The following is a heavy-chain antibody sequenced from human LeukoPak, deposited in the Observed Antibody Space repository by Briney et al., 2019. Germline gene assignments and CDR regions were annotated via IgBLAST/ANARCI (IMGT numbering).Heavy chain of an antibody. CDR2: MNPNSGNT. CDR3: ARVGRIAAAGVNWFDP. Sequence: EASVKVPCKASGYTFTSYDINWVRQATGQGLEWMGWMNPNSGNTGYAQKFQGRVTMTRNTSISTAYMELSSLRSEDTAVYYCARVGRIAAAGVNWFDPWGQGTLVTVSS. D-gene: IGHD6-13*01. J-gene: IGHJ5*02. CDR1: GYTFTSYD. V-gene: IGHV1-8*01.